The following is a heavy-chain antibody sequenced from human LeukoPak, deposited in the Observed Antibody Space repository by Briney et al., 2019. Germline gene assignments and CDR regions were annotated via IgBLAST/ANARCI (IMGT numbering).Heavy chain of an antibody. CDR3: ARAPRQDYYDSSGYPRMDAFDI. Sequence: GGSLRLSCAASGFTFSSYSMNWVRQAPGKGLEWVSSISSSSSYIYYADSVKGRFTISRDNTKNSLYLQMNSLRAEDTAVYYCARAPRQDYYDSSGYPRMDAFDIWGQGTMVTVSS. V-gene: IGHV3-21*01. CDR1: GFTFSSYS. J-gene: IGHJ3*02. D-gene: IGHD3-22*01. CDR2: ISSSSSYI.